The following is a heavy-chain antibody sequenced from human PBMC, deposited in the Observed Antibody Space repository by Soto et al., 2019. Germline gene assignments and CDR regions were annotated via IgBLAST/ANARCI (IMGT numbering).Heavy chain of an antibody. J-gene: IGHJ4*02. CDR1: GYTFTSYA. CDR3: ARPYCSSTSCSLFDY. V-gene: IGHV1-3*01. CDR2: INAGNGNT. D-gene: IGHD2-2*01. Sequence: ASVKVSCKASGYTFTSYAMHWVRQAPGQRLEWMGWINAGNGNTKYSQKFQGRVTITGDTSASTAYMELSSLRSEDTAVYYCARPYCSSTSCSLFDYWGQGTLVTVSS.